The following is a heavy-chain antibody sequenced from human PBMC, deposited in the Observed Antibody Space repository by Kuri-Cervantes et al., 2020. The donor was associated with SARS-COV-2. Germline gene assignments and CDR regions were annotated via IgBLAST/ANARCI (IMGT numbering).Heavy chain of an antibody. CDR3: VRDGDHWNFDY. CDR2: ISYDGSNK. J-gene: IGHJ4*02. V-gene: IGHV3-30*07. Sequence: GESLKISCAASGFTFSSYVMYWVRQAPGKGLEWVAVISYDGSNKYYADSVKGRFTISRDNSKNTPYLQMNSLRAEDTAVYYCVRDGDHWNFDYWGQGTLVTVSS. CDR1: GFTFSSYV. D-gene: IGHD1-1*01.